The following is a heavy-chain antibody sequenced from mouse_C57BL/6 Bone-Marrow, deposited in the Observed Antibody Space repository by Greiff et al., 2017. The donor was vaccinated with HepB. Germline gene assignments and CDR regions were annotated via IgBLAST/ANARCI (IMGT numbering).Heavy chain of an antibody. CDR1: GFTFSDYG. CDR3: ARTYYGSSFY. Sequence: DVMLVESGGGLVKPGGSLKLSCAASGFTFSDYGMHWVRQAPEKGLEWVAYISSGSSTIYYEDTVKGRFTISRENAKNTLFLQMTSLRSENTSMYYCARTYYGSSFYWGQGTTLTVSS. V-gene: IGHV5-17*01. CDR2: ISSGSSTI. J-gene: IGHJ2*01. D-gene: IGHD1-1*01.